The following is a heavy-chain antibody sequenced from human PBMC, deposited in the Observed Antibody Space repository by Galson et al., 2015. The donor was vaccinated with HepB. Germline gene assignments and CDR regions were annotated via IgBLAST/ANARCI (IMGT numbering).Heavy chain of an antibody. V-gene: IGHV3-7*01. CDR3: AKDFGHYF. D-gene: IGHD2/OR15-2a*01. CDR2: IKRDGSEK. Sequence: SLRLSCAASGFTFSDYWMTWVRQAPGKGLEWVANIKRDGSEKHYVDSVKGRFTISRDNAKNSLYLQMNGLRAEDTAVYYCAKDFGHYFWGQGALITVSP. CDR1: GFTFSDYW. J-gene: IGHJ4*02.